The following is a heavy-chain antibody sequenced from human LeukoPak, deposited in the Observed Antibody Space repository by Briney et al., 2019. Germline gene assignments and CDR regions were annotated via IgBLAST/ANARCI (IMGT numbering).Heavy chain of an antibody. CDR2: IYYSGST. Sequence: SETLSLTCTVSGGSISSYYWSWIRQPPGKGLEWIGYIYYSGSTNYNPSLKSRVTISVDTSKNQFSLKLSSVTAADTAVYYCAKDTSPSYYDSSYAFDIWGQGTMVTVSS. D-gene: IGHD3-22*01. V-gene: IGHV4-59*01. J-gene: IGHJ3*02. CDR3: AKDTSPSYYDSSYAFDI. CDR1: GGSISSYY.